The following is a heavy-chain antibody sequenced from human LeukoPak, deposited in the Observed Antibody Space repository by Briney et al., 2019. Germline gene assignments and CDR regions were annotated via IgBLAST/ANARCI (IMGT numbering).Heavy chain of an antibody. CDR2: MNPNSGNT. CDR3: ARFPRVRGVARGDY. V-gene: IGHV1-8*01. J-gene: IGHJ4*02. Sequence: ASVKVSCKASGYTFTSYDINWVRQATGQGLEWMGWMNPNSGNTGYAQKFQGRVTVTRSTSISTAYMELSSLRSEDTAVYYCARFPRVRGVARGDYWGQGTLVTVSS. D-gene: IGHD3-10*01. CDR1: GYTFTSYD.